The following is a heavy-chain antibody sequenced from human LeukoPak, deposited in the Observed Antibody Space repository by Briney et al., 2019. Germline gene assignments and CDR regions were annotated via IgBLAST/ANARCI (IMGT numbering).Heavy chain of an antibody. D-gene: IGHD6-19*01. CDR1: GGTFSSYA. Sequence: SVKVSCKASGGTFSSYAISWVQQAPGQGLEWMGRIIPIFGIANYAQKFQGRATITADKSTSTAYMELSSLRSEDTAVYYCARGPRIAVADYYYYGMDVWGQGTTVTVSS. CDR3: ARGPRIAVADYYYYGMDV. J-gene: IGHJ6*02. V-gene: IGHV1-69*04. CDR2: IIPIFGIA.